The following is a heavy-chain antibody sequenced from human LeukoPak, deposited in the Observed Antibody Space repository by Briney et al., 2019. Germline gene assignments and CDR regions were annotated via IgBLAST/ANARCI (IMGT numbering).Heavy chain of an antibody. V-gene: IGHV1-69*13. Sequence: SVKVSCKASGGTFSSYAISWVRQAPGQGLEWMGGIIPIFGTANYAQKFQGRVTITADESTSTAYMELSSLRSEDTAVYYCARVRVYDFWSGYYSPNYYYGMDVWGQGTTVTVSS. D-gene: IGHD3-3*01. CDR2: IIPIFGTA. J-gene: IGHJ6*02. CDR1: GGTFSSYA. CDR3: ARVRVYDFWSGYYSPNYYYGMDV.